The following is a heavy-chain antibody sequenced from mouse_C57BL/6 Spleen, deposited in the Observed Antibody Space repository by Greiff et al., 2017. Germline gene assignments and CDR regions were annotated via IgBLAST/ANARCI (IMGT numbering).Heavy chain of an antibody. D-gene: IGHD1-1*01. CDR3: ARDYDGSLDY. J-gene: IGHJ2*01. V-gene: IGHV1-82*01. Sequence: VQLQQSGPELVKPGASVKISCKASGYAFSSSWMNWVKQRPGRGLEWIGRIYPGGGDTNYNGKFKGKATLTADKSSSTAYMQLSSLTSEDSAVYFYARDYDGSLDYWGQGTTLTVSS. CDR2: IYPGGGDT. CDR1: GYAFSSSW.